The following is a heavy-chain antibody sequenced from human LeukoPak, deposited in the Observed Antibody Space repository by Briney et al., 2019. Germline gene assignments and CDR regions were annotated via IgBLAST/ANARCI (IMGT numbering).Heavy chain of an antibody. Sequence: PSETLSLTCTVSGGSISTYYWSWIRQPPGKGLEWIGYIYYSGSTNYNPSLKSRVTISLDTSKNQFSLELSSLSAADTAVYYCARYKGIVGATTNNWFDPWGQGTLVTVSS. D-gene: IGHD1-26*01. CDR2: IYYSGST. J-gene: IGHJ5*02. CDR3: ARYKGIVGATTNNWFDP. V-gene: IGHV4-59*01. CDR1: GGSISTYY.